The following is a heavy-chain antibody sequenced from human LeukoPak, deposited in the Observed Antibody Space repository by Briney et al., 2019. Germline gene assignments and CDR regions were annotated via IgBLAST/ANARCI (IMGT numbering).Heavy chain of an antibody. CDR3: AKAAAKYYYYMDV. CDR1: GFTFSSSV. Sequence: GRSLRLSCAASGFTFSSSVIHWVRQTPGKGLEWVSAISGSGGSTYYADSVKGRFTISRDNSKNTLYLQMNSLRAEDTAVYYCAKAAAKYYYYMDVWGKGTTVTVSS. D-gene: IGHD2-2*01. J-gene: IGHJ6*03. CDR2: ISGSGGST. V-gene: IGHV3-23*01.